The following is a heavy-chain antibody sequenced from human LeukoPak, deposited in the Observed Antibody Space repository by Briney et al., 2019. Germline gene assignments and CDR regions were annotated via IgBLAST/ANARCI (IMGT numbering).Heavy chain of an antibody. CDR1: VYTFSNYW. CDR3: ARHTLERRKDNAFDI. D-gene: IGHD3-16*01. Sequence: GESLKISCKGSVYTFSNYWIGWVRQMPGKGLEWMGIIYPGDSDTRYSPSFQGQVTISADKSITTAYLQWRSLKASDAAIYYCARHTLERRKDNAFDIWGQGTMITVS. V-gene: IGHV5-51*01. CDR2: IYPGDSDT. J-gene: IGHJ3*02.